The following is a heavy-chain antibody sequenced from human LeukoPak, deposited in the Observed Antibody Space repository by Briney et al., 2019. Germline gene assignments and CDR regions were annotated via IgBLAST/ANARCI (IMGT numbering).Heavy chain of an antibody. CDR1: GGSISSGGYY. CDR2: IYYSGST. J-gene: IGHJ6*02. V-gene: IGHV4-31*03. D-gene: IGHD6-19*01. Sequence: SQTLSLTCTVSGGSISSGGYYWSWIRQHPGKGLEWIGYIYYSGSTYYNPSLKSRVTISVDTSKNQFSLKLSSVTAADTAVYYCARHSSSGWYSDYYYGMDVWGQGTTVTVSS. CDR3: ARHSSSGWYSDYYYGMDV.